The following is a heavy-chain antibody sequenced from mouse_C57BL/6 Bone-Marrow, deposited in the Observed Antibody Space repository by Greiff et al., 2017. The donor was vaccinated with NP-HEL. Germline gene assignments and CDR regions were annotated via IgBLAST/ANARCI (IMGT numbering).Heavy chain of an antibody. J-gene: IGHJ2*01. V-gene: IGHV1-15*01. CDR3: TRRDLGGGSSYDFDY. Sequence: QVQLQQSGAELVRPGASVTLSCKASGYTFTDYEMHWVKQTPVHGLEWIGAIDPETGGTAYNQKFKGKAILTADKSSSTAYMELRSLTSEDSAVYYCTRRDLGGGSSYDFDYWGQGTTLTVSS. CDR2: IDPETGGT. CDR1: GYTFTDYE. D-gene: IGHD1-1*01.